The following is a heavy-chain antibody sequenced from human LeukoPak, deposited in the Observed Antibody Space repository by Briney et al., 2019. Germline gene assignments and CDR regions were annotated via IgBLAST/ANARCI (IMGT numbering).Heavy chain of an antibody. D-gene: IGHD2-2*01. CDR3: ASGKDELPAAVVDS. V-gene: IGHV4-39*01. CDR2: IYYSGNT. Sequence: SETLSLTRTVSGDSIISGTYFWAWIRKPPGNGLEWIGSIYYSGNTYYKPSLKSRVTISLDVTQFSLKLTSMTAADTAVYYCASGKDELPAAVVDSWGQGILVTVSS. CDR1: GDSIISGTYF. J-gene: IGHJ4*02.